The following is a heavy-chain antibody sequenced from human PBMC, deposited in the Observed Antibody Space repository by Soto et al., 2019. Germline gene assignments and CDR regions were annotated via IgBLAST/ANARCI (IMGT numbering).Heavy chain of an antibody. CDR2: TYFSSKSYN. Sequence: PSQTLSLTCATSGHSVSGKTDAWYGVRQFPSKGLEWLGRTYFSSKSYNDYAISVKIRITINPDSSQNQFSPLMHSVTPDDTAVCYCASVLFGHFLHW. CDR3: ASVLFGHFLHW. V-gene: IGHV6-1*01. J-gene: IGHJ2*01. D-gene: IGHD3-16*01. CDR1: GHSVSGKTDA.